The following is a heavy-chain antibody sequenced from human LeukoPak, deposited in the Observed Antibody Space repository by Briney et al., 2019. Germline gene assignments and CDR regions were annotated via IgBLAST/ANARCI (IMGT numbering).Heavy chain of an antibody. Sequence: GGSLRLSCAASGFTFSSYSMNWVRQAPGKGLEWVSSISSSSSYIYYADSVKGRFSISRDNAKDSLYLQMNSLRAEDTAVYYCARVRVTGGTYGMDVWGQGTTVTVSS. V-gene: IGHV3-21*01. D-gene: IGHD2-21*02. J-gene: IGHJ6*02. CDR1: GFTFSSYS. CDR3: ARVRVTGGTYGMDV. CDR2: ISSSSSYI.